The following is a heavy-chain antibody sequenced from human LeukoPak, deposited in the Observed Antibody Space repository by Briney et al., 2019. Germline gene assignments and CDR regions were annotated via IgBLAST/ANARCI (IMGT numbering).Heavy chain of an antibody. CDR3: ARDHGGDSDY. V-gene: IGHV3-30*03. D-gene: IGHD4-17*01. CDR2: ISYDGSNK. CDR1: GFTFSSYG. Sequence: PGGSLRLSCAASGFTFSSYGMSWVRQAPGKGLEWVAVISYDGSNKYYADSVKGRFTISRDNSKNTLYLQMNSLRAEDTAVYYCARDHGGDSDYWGQGTLVTVSS. J-gene: IGHJ4*02.